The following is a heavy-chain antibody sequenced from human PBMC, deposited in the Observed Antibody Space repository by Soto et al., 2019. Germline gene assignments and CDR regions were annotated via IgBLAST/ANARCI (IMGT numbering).Heavy chain of an antibody. CDR1: GGSINSGGYS. CDR3: AREIFPYGMDV. D-gene: IGHD3-3*01. CDR2: IYPSGSA. J-gene: IGHJ6*02. V-gene: IGHV4-30-2*01. Sequence: LSLTCGVSGGSINSGGYSWSWIRQPPGRGREWIGNIYPSGSANYSPSLKTRVTISVDRSMNQFSLNLGSVTAADTAVYYCAREIFPYGMDVWGPGTTVTVS.